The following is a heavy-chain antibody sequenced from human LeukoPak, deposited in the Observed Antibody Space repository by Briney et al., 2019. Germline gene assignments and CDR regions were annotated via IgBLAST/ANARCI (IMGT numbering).Heavy chain of an antibody. CDR1: GFTFRRYW. CDR3: ATDQDHGYFRQ. J-gene: IGHJ1*01. D-gene: IGHD3-22*01. CDR2: IKEDGSEK. V-gene: IGHV3-7*01. Sequence: GGSLRLSCVASGFTFRRYWMTWVRQAPGKKPEWVANIKEDGSEKYYDDSVRGRFTFSRDNAKNTLYLDMNSLRAEDTAVFYCATDQDHGYFRQWGQGTLVIVSS.